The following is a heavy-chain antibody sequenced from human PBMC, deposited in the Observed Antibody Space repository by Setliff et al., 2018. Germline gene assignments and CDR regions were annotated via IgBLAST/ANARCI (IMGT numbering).Heavy chain of an antibody. J-gene: IGHJ3*02. CDR3: ARVPRGRVDAFDI. CDR1: GYTFTSYD. CDR2: MNPNSGNT. V-gene: IGHV1-8*02. Sequence: ASVKVSCKASGYTFTSYDINWVRQATGQGLEWMGWMNPNSGNTGYAQKFQGRVTMTRSTSISTAFMELSSLRSEDTAVYYCARVPRGRVDAFDIWGLGTMVTVSS.